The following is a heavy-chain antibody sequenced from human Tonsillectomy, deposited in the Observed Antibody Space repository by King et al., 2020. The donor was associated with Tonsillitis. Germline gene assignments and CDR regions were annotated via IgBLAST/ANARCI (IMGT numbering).Heavy chain of an antibody. D-gene: IGHD2-21*01. J-gene: IGHJ5*02. Sequence: QLQESGPGLVKPSGTLSLTCAVSGGSISSSNWWSWVRQPPGKGLEWIGEIYHSGSTNYNSSLKSRVTISVDKSKNQFSLNLSSVTAADTAVYYCARRYQTLFMGHSWFDPWGQGTLVTVSS. CDR3: ARRYQTLFMGHSWFDP. CDR2: IYHSGST. V-gene: IGHV4-4*02. CDR1: GGSISSSNW.